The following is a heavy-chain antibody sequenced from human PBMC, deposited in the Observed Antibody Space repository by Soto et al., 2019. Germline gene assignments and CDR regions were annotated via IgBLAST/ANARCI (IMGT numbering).Heavy chain of an antibody. J-gene: IGHJ4*02. CDR3: ARHGGSYSFDY. Sequence: QVQLQESGPGLVKPSETLSLTCTVTGGSTSSYYWSWLRQPPGKGLEWIGYNSYSGSTDYNPSLESRVTLSVDTSKNQFSRKLSSATAADTAVYYCARHGGSYSFDYWGQGTLVTVSS. V-gene: IGHV4-59*08. CDR2: NSYSGST. D-gene: IGHD1-26*01. CDR1: GGSTSSYY.